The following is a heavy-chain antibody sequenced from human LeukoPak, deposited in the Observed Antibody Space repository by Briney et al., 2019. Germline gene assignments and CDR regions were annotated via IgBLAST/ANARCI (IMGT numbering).Heavy chain of an antibody. Sequence: PSETPSLTCTVSGYSISSGYYWCWIRQPPGKGLEWIGSSYHSGSTYYNPSLKSRVTISVVTSKNQFSLKLSSVTAADTAAYYCARGVVTAIRDAFDIWGQGTMVTVSS. CDR3: ARGVVTAIRDAFDI. CDR1: GYSISSGYY. D-gene: IGHD2-21*02. CDR2: SYHSGST. J-gene: IGHJ3*02. V-gene: IGHV4-38-2*02.